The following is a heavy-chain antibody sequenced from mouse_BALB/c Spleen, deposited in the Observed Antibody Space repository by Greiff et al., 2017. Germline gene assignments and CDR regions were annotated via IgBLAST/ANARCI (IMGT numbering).Heavy chain of an antibody. D-gene: IGHD4-1*02. J-gene: IGHJ2*01. CDR1: GFSLTSYD. CDR2: IWTGGGT. Sequence: VQRVESGPGLVAPSQSLSITCTVSGFSLTSYDISWIRQPPGKGLEWLGVIWTGGGTNYNSAFMSRLSISKDNSKSQVFLKMNSLQTDDTAIYYCVRSTGTGYFDYWGQGTTLTVSS. CDR3: VRSTGTGYFDY. V-gene: IGHV2-9-2*01.